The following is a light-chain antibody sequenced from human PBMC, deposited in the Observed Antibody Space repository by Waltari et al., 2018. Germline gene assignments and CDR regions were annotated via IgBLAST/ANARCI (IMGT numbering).Light chain of an antibody. J-gene: IGKJ5*01. Sequence: ETVMTQSPATLSVYPGERAPLSCRASQRIKNNLAWYQQKGAQAPRLLLFDASTRATGISARFSGSGYGTEFTLTISSLQSEDFAVYYCQQYDNWPLTFGQGTRLDIK. CDR3: QQYDNWPLT. CDR1: QRIKNN. V-gene: IGKV3-15*01. CDR2: DAS.